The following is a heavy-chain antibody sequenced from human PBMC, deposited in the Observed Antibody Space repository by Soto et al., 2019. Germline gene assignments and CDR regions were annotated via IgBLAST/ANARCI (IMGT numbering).Heavy chain of an antibody. CDR3: AREGLGQLVRGYYYYGMDV. CDR2: IYYSGST. J-gene: IGHJ6*02. V-gene: IGHV4-39*02. CDR1: GGSISSSSYY. D-gene: IGHD6-6*01. Sequence: QLQLQESGPGLVKPSETLSLTCTVSGGSISSSSYYWGWIRQPPGKGLEWIGSIYYSGSTYYNPSLKSQVTISVDTSKNQFSLKLSSVTAADTAVYYCAREGLGQLVRGYYYYGMDVWGQGTTVTVSS.